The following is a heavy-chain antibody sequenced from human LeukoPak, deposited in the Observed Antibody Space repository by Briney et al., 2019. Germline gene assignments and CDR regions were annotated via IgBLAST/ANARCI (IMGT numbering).Heavy chain of an antibody. CDR1: GGSISSYY. J-gene: IGHJ5*02. CDR2: IYYSGST. V-gene: IGHV4-59*12. CDR3: ARPRRWFDP. Sequence: SETLSLTCTVTGGSISSYYWSWIRQPPGKGLEWIGYIYYSGSTNYNPSLKSRVTISVDTSKNQFSLKLSSVTAADTAVYYCARPRRWFDPWGQGTLVTVSS.